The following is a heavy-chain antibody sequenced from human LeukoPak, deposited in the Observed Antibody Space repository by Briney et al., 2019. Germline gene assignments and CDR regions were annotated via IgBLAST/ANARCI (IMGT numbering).Heavy chain of an antibody. CDR1: GYTFTSYY. Sequence: GASVEVSCKASGYTFTSYYMHWVRQAPGQGLEWMGIINPSGGSTSYAQKFQGRVTMTRDMSTSTVYMELSSLRSEDTAVYYCAREQDLVGATDYWGQGTLVTVSS. CDR3: AREQDLVGATDY. J-gene: IGHJ4*02. V-gene: IGHV1-46*01. CDR2: INPSGGST. D-gene: IGHD1-26*01.